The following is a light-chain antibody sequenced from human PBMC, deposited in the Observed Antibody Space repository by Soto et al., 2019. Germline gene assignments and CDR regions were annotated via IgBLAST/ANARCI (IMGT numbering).Light chain of an antibody. J-gene: IGKJ1*01. Sequence: EIVLTQSPGTLSLSPGDRATLSCRASQSLSSNYLAWYQQKPGQVPSLLIYAASSRATGIPDRFSGSGSGTDFILTITRLEPEDLAVYYCQQYDNAPWTFGQGTKVEIK. CDR1: QSLSSNY. CDR2: AAS. V-gene: IGKV3-20*01. CDR3: QQYDNAPWT.